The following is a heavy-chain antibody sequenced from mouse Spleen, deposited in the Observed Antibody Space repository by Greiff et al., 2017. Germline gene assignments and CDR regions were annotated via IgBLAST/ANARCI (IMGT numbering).Heavy chain of an antibody. D-gene: IGHD2-4*01. CDR2: IYPGDGDT. Sequence: VQLVESGAELVRPGSSVKISCKASGYAFSSYWMNWVKQRPGQGLEWIGQIYPGDGDTNYNGKFKGKATLTADKSSSTAYMQLSSLTSEDSAVYFCARGRDYDGFAYWGQGTLVTVSA. CDR3: ARGRDYDGFAY. CDR1: GYAFSSYW. J-gene: IGHJ3*01. V-gene: IGHV1-80*01.